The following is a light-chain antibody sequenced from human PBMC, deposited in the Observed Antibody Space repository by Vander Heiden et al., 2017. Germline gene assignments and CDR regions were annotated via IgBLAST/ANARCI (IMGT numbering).Light chain of an antibody. V-gene: IGLV3-21*02. J-gene: IGLJ3*02. CDR1: IGGES. CDR3: QIGDSSSDQPV. CDR2: DDS. Sequence: SSVLPQPPPVSVARGQSARITRGGNIGGESVHWEQQKPGKAPVLVVYDDSDRSSGIPKRFAGSNSENTATLTISGVEAGDEADYYCQIGDSSSDQPVFGGGTKLTVL.